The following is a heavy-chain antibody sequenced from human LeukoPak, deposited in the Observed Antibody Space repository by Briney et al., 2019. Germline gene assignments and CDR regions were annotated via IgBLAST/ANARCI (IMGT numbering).Heavy chain of an antibody. J-gene: IGHJ4*02. D-gene: IGHD3-9*01. V-gene: IGHV1-18*04. Sequence: GASVKVSCKASGYTFTSYGISWVRQAPGQGLEWMGWISAYNGNTNYAQKLQGRVTMTTDTSTSTAYMELRSLRSDDTAVYFFLKQRAAYDILTGLFDYWGQGTLVTVSS. CDR3: LKQRAAYDILTGLFDY. CDR1: GYTFTSYG. CDR2: ISAYNGNT.